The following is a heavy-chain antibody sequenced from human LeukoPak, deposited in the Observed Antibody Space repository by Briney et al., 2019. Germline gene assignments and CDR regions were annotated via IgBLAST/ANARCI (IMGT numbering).Heavy chain of an antibody. Sequence: PSETLSLTCAVSGGSISSYYWSWIRQPPGKGLEWIGYIYTSGSTNYNPSLKSRVTISVDTSKNQFSLKLSSVTAADTAVYYCARSRGDGYLRWFDPWGQGTLVTVSS. CDR3: ARSRGDGYLRWFDP. CDR1: GGSISSYY. CDR2: IYTSGST. V-gene: IGHV4-4*09. J-gene: IGHJ5*02. D-gene: IGHD5-24*01.